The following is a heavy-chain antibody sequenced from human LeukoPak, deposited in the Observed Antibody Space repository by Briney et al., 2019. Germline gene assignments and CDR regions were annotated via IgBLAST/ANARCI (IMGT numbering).Heavy chain of an antibody. J-gene: IGHJ4*02. Sequence: SVKVSCKASGGSFSSYVITWVRQAPEWMGRIIPVLGVSNFAQKFQGRVTLNRDTSASTAYMELSSLRSEDTAMYYCARGSTLIRGVHYNIFDYWGQGTLVTVSS. CDR2: IIPVLGVS. CDR3: ARGSTLIRGVHYNIFDY. D-gene: IGHD3-10*01. CDR1: GGSFSSYV. V-gene: IGHV1-69*04.